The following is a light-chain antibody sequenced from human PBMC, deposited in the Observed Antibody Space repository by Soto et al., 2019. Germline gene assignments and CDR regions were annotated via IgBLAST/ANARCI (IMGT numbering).Light chain of an antibody. Sequence: EIVLTQSPGTLSLSPGETATLSCRASQTVNSDYLAWFQQRPGQAPRLLIFATSRRATDIPDRFSGSGSGTDFTLTISRLEPEDFALYHCQQYGSSPGTFGQGTKVDIK. CDR1: QTVNSDY. J-gene: IGKJ1*01. CDR2: ATS. CDR3: QQYGSSPGT. V-gene: IGKV3-20*01.